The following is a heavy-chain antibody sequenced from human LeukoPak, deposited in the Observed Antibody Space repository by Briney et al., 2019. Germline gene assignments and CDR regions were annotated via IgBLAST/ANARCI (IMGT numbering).Heavy chain of an antibody. Sequence: PSETLSLTCTVSGGSISSSSYYWGWIRQPPGNGLEWIGSIYYSGSTYYNPSLKSRVTISVDTSKNQFSLKLSSVTAADTAVYYCARDISYCSGGSCYDDAFDIWGQGTMVTVSS. CDR3: ARDISYCSGGSCYDDAFDI. CDR2: IYYSGST. V-gene: IGHV4-39*07. D-gene: IGHD2-15*01. J-gene: IGHJ3*02. CDR1: GGSISSSSYY.